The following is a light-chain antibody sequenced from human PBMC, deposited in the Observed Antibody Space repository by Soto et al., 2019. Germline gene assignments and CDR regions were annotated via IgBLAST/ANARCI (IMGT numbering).Light chain of an antibody. CDR3: QSLGTGIQV. V-gene: IGLV4-69*01. CDR2: INYDGTH. J-gene: IGLJ3*02. Sequence: QLVLTQSPSASASLGASVKLTCTLSSGYSTYAIAWHQQQSEKGPRFLMKINYDGTHSKGDGFFDRFSGSSSGAERHLTISSLQSDDAADYYCQSLGTGIQVFGGGTKLTVL. CDR1: SGYSTYA.